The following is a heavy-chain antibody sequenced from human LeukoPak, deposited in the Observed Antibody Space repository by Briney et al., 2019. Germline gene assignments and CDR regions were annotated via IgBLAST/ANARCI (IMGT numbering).Heavy chain of an antibody. V-gene: IGHV4-39*07. Sequence: SQTLSLTCTVSGDSINSNNYYWGWIRQPPGKGLEWIGSIYHSGSTYYNPSLRSRLTISVDTSKNQFSLKLSSVTAADTAVYFCSGELAGTTVHYWGQGALVTVSS. J-gene: IGHJ4*02. D-gene: IGHD1-1*01. CDR3: SGELAGTTVHY. CDR1: GDSINSNNYY. CDR2: IYHSGST.